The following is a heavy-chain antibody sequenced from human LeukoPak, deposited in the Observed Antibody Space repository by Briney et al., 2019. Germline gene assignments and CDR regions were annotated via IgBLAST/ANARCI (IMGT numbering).Heavy chain of an antibody. Sequence: GGSLRLSCAASGFTFSNYWMSWVRQAPGKGLEWVANIQQDGNEKYYVDSVKGRFTISRDNAKNSLYLQMNSLRVEDTAVYYCARDRIREWYAFDIWGQGTMVTVSS. CDR2: IQQDGNEK. D-gene: IGHD3-3*01. J-gene: IGHJ3*02. CDR1: GFTFSNYW. CDR3: ARDRIREWYAFDI. V-gene: IGHV3-7*01.